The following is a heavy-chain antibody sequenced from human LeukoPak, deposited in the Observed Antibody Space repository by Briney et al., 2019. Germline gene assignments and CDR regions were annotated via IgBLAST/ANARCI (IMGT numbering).Heavy chain of an antibody. Sequence: GGSLRLSCAASEFTFSSYNMNWVRQAPGKELEWVSVIYSGGSTYYADSVKGRFTISRDNSKNTLYLQMNSLRAEDTAVYYCARDPRYSSSWYFFDPWGQGTLVTVSS. CDR2: IYSGGST. J-gene: IGHJ5*02. V-gene: IGHV3-66*01. CDR1: EFTFSSYN. D-gene: IGHD6-13*01. CDR3: ARDPRYSSSWYFFDP.